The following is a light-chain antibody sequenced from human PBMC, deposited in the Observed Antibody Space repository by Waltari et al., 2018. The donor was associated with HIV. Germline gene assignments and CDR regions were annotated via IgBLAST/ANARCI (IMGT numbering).Light chain of an antibody. Sequence: QSVLTQPPSVSGAPGQRVTISCTGSNSNIGAGYDAHWYQQLPASAPKLLMFCNRKRPSGVPDRFSGSKSGTSAALVITGLQAADEAVYYCQSYDNSLSNVVFGGGTKLIVL. V-gene: IGLV1-40*01. J-gene: IGLJ2*01. CDR2: CNR. CDR1: NSNIGAGYD. CDR3: QSYDNSLSNVV.